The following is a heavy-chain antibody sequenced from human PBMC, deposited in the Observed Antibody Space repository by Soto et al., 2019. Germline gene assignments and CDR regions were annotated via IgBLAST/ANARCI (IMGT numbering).Heavy chain of an antibody. Sequence: HSETLSLTCTVSVGSISNFYWSWIRQPPGKGLEWIGYVYYTGSTSYNPSLKRRVTFSADSSRGQFSLRLNSVTAADTAVYYCARTVLGPDLLADSFVDYYYYMDVWGQGTTVTVSS. J-gene: IGHJ6*03. D-gene: IGHD3-9*01. CDR2: VYYTGST. CDR3: ARTVLGPDLLADSFVDYYYYMDV. CDR1: VGSISNFY. V-gene: IGHV4-59*08.